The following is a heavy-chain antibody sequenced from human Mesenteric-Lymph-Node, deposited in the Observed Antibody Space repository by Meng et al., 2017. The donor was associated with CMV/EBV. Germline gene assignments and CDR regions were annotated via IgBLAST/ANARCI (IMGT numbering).Heavy chain of an antibody. CDR1: GFTVNSDS. J-gene: IGHJ4*02. V-gene: IGHV3-53*01. Sequence: GGSLRLSRAVSGFTVNSDSMSWVRQAPGKGLEWVSVIYTAYTTDYADSVKGRFTISRDSSKNTLYLQMNSLRAEDTAVYYCARQRYSNYPNYYFDYWGQGTLVTVSS. CDR3: ARQRYSNYPNYYFDY. CDR2: IYTAYTT. D-gene: IGHD4-11*01.